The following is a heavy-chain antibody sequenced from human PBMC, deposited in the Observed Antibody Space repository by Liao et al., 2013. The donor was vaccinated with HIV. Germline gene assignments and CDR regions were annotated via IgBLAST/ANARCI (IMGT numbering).Heavy chain of an antibody. CDR3: ARLDRQLARGFDY. CDR1: GGSIRSYY. V-gene: IGHV4-4*09. Sequence: QVQLQESGSGLVKPSETLSLTCTVSGGSIRSYYWSWIRQPPGKGLEWIGYIYSSGSTNYNPSLKSRVTISVDRSKNQFSLKLSSVTAADTAVYYCARLDRQLARGFDYWGQGNPGHR. J-gene: IGHJ4*02. D-gene: IGHD1-1*01. CDR2: IYSSGST.